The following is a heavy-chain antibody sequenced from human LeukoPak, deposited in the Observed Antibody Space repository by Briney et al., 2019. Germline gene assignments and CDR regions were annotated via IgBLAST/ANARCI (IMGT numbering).Heavy chain of an antibody. V-gene: IGHV3-30*02. CDR2: IRYDGSNK. J-gene: IGHJ4*02. CDR1: GFTFSFYG. CDR3: AKDPSYYGDQYYFDY. D-gene: IGHD4-17*01. Sequence: PGGSLRLSSAASGFTFSFYGIHWVRQAPGKGLEWVALIRYDGSNKYYADSVRGRFTISRDNSKNTLYLLMNSLRAEDTAVYYCAKDPSYYGDQYYFDYWGQGTLVTVSS.